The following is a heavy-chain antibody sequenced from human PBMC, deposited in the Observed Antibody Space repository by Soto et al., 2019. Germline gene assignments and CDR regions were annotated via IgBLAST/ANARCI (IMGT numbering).Heavy chain of an antibody. CDR1: GYSFTSYW. D-gene: IGHD1-26*01. CDR2: IYPGDSDT. CDR3: ARHDSGSYYEVYGMDV. Sequence: PGESLKISCKGSGYSFTSYWMGWVRQMPGKGLEWMGIIYPGDSDTRYSPSFQGQVTISADKSISTAYLQWSSLKASDTAMYYCARHDSGSYYEVYGMDVWGQGTTVTVSS. J-gene: IGHJ6*02. V-gene: IGHV5-51*01.